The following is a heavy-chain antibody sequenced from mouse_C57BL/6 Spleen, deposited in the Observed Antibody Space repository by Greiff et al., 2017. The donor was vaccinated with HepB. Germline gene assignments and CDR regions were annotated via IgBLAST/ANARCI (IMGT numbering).Heavy chain of an antibody. D-gene: IGHD1-1*01. V-gene: IGHV14-1*01. CDR2: IDPEDGDT. J-gene: IGHJ3*01. Sequence: VQLKESGAELVRPGASVKLSCTASGFNIKDYYMHWVKQRPEQGLEWIGRIDPEDGDTEYAPKFQGKATMTADTSSNTAYLKLSSLTSEDTAVYYCTTPYYGSSYGWFAYWGQGTLVTVSA. CDR1: GFNIKDYY. CDR3: TTPYYGSSYGWFAY.